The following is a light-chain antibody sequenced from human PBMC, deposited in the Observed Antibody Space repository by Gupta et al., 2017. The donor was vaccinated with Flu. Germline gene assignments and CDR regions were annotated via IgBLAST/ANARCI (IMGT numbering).Light chain of an antibody. CDR3: QVWDSSSDHPWV. V-gene: IGLV3-21*02. CDR2: DDS. Sequence: SYVLTQPPSVSVAPGPTARITCGGDNIGSKTVHWYQQKPGQAPVMVVSDDSDRPSGIPERFSGSNSGNTATLTISRVGAGDEADYYCQVWDSSSDHPWVFGGGTKLTVL. CDR1: NIGSKT. J-gene: IGLJ3*02.